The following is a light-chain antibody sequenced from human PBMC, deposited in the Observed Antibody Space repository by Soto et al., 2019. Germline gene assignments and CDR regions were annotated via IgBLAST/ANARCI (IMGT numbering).Light chain of an antibody. CDR3: QQYYSYLVWT. CDR2: AAS. CDR1: QGISSY. V-gene: IGKV1-8*01. Sequence: IRMTQSPSSLSASTGDRVTITCRASQGISSYLAWYQQKPGKAPKLLIYAASTLQSGVPSRFSGSGSGTDFTLTISCLQSEDFATYYCQQYYSYLVWTFGQGTKVEIK. J-gene: IGKJ1*01.